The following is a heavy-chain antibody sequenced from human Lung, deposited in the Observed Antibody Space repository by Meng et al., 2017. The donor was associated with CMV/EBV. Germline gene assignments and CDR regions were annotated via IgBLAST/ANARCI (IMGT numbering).Heavy chain of an antibody. J-gene: IGHJ4*02. CDR3: ERGRDFCGAYQPFDS. CDR2: IRHDGSNR. D-gene: IGHD2-21*01. CDR1: GFTFNSFG. V-gene: IGHV3-30*02. Sequence: SCAASGFTFNSFGMHWVRQAPDKGLEWVAFIRHDGSNRYYADSVKGQFTVSRDNYKNNFYLQMYSLSAKDTALYFCERGRDFCGAYQPFDSWGQGXLVTVSS.